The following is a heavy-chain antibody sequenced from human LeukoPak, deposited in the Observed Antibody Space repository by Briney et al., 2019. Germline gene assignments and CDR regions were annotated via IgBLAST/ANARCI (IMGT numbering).Heavy chain of an antibody. D-gene: IGHD4-17*01. J-gene: IGHJ6*02. Sequence: GASVKVSCKASGGTFSSYAISWVRQAPGQGLEWMGGIIPIFGTANYAQKFQGRVTITADESTSTAYMELSSLRSEDTAVYYCASLAVTTHSHYYYYGMDVWGQGTTVTVSS. CDR2: IIPIFGTA. V-gene: IGHV1-69*13. CDR3: ASLAVTTHSHYYYYGMDV. CDR1: GGTFSSYA.